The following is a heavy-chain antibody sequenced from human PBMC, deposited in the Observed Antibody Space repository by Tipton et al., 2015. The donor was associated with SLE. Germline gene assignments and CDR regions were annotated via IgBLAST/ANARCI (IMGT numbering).Heavy chain of an antibody. J-gene: IGHJ6*02. CDR3: AGGQEGFIWGNFRFLLYAMDV. CDR2: MNPTSGNT. Sequence: QLVQSGAEVKKPGASVKVSCKASGYSFTSHDINWVRQATGQGLEWMGWMNPTSGNTGYAQKFQGRVTMTRDTSISTAYMELTSLRSEGTAVYFRAGGQEGFIWGNFRFLLYAMDVWGQGATVTVSS. CDR1: GYSFTSHD. D-gene: IGHD3-16*02. V-gene: IGHV1-8*01.